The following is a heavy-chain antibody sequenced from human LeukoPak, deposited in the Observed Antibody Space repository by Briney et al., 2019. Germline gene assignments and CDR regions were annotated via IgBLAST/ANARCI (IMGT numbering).Heavy chain of an antibody. CDR3: ARALRGSYGY. CDR2: ISYDGSNK. Sequence: GGSLRLSCAASGFTFSSYAMHWVRQAPGKGLEWVAVISYDGSNKYYADSVKGRFTISRDNSKNTLYLQMNSLRAEDTAVYYCARALRGSYGYWGQGPLVTVSS. CDR1: GFTFSSYA. J-gene: IGHJ4*02. V-gene: IGHV3-30*04. D-gene: IGHD1-26*01.